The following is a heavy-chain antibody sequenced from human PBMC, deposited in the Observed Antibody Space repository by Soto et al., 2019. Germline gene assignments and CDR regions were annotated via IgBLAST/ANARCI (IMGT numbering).Heavy chain of an antibody. J-gene: IGHJ6*03. Sequence: EVQLVESGGGLVKPGGSLRLSCAASGFTFSSYSMNWVRQAPGKGLEWVSSINEDSSYIYYAHSLRGRFTISRDNAKDSLYLQMNYLRAEDTAVYYCVREFGRYFRSGYMDVWGDGATVTVSS. V-gene: IGHV3-21*02. D-gene: IGHD3-9*01. CDR3: VREFGRYFRSGYMDV. CDR2: INEDSSYI. CDR1: GFTFSSYS.